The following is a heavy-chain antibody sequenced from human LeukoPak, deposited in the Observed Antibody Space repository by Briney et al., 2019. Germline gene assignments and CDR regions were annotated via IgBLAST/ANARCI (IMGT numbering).Heavy chain of an antibody. V-gene: IGHV3-64*01. Sequence: GGSLRLSCAASGFTFSRYAMHWVRQAPGKGLESVSAISSNGGSTYYANSVKGRFTISRDNSKNTLYLQMGSLRAEDLAVYYCARDFGLTGKVDYWGQGTLVAVSS. CDR1: GFTFSRYA. CDR2: ISSNGGST. J-gene: IGHJ4*02. CDR3: ARDFGLTGKVDY. D-gene: IGHD1-20*01.